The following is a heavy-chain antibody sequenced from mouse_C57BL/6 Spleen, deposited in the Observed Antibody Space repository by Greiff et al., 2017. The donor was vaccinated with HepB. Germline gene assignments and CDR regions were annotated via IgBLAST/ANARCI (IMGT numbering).Heavy chain of an antibody. CDR1: GYTFTSYG. J-gene: IGHJ4*01. CDR2: IYPRSGNT. CDR3: AREGYYYAMDY. V-gene: IGHV1-81*01. Sequence: VKLVESGAELARPGASVKLSCKASGYTFTSYGISWVKQRTGQGLEWIGEIYPRSGNTYYNEKFKGKATLTADKSSSTAYMELRSLTSEDSAVYFCAREGYYYAMDYWGQGTSVTVSS.